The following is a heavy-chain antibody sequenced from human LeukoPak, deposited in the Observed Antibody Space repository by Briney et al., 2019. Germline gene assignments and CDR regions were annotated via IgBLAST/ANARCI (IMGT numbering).Heavy chain of an antibody. J-gene: IGHJ2*01. Sequence: GESLKISCAASGFTFSSYGMHWVRQAPGKGLEWVAVISYDGSNKYYADSVKGRFTISRDNSKNTLYLQMNSLRAEDTAVYYCARGRQLVPRAWYFDLWGRGTLVTVSS. CDR3: ARGRQLVPRAWYFDL. CDR2: ISYDGSNK. V-gene: IGHV3-30*03. D-gene: IGHD6-13*01. CDR1: GFTFSSYG.